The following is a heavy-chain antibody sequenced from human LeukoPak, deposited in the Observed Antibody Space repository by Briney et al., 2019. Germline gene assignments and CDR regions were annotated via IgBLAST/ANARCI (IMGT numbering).Heavy chain of an antibody. V-gene: IGHV1-69*13. CDR2: IIPTFGTA. Sequence: ASVKVSCKASGGTFSSYAISWVRQAPGQGLEWMGGIIPTFGTANYAQKFQGRVTITADESTSTAYMELSSLRSEDTAVYYCARGQIVVVPADPYYYYYYMDVWGKGTTVTISS. CDR3: ARGQIVVVPADPYYYYYYMDV. D-gene: IGHD2-2*01. CDR1: GGTFSSYA. J-gene: IGHJ6*03.